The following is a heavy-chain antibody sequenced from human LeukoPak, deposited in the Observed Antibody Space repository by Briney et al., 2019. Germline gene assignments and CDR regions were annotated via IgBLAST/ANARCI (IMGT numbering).Heavy chain of an antibody. CDR2: ISYDGSNK. Sequence: GRSLRLSCAASGFIFSSYGMHWVRQAPGKGLEWVAVISYDGSNKYHADSVKGRFTISRDNSRNTLYLQMNSLRAEDTAVYYCANFGRLIRGYSGLDVWGQGTTVIVSS. V-gene: IGHV3-30*18. D-gene: IGHD3/OR15-3a*01. CDR3: ANFGRLIRGYSGLDV. CDR1: GFIFSSYG. J-gene: IGHJ6*02.